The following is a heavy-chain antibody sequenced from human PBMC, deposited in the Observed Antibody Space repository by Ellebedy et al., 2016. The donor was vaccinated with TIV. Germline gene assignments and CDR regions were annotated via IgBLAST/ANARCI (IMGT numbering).Heavy chain of an antibody. J-gene: IGHJ6*02. D-gene: IGHD1-26*01. V-gene: IGHV3-20*04. CDR3: ARVYSAKHSYYYAMDV. CDR1: GFTFDDYG. Sequence: GESLKISCAASGFTFDDYGMSWVRQAPGKGLEWVSGINLNEGYADSVKGRFTIPRDNARTSLYLQMNSLRAEDTALYFCARVYSAKHSYYYAMDVWGQGTTVTVSS. CDR2: INLNE.